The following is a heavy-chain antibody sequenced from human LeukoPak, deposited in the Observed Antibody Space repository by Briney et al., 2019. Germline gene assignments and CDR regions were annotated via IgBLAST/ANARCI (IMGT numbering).Heavy chain of an antibody. CDR3: AKDWAVLGTMVPN. V-gene: IGHV3-30*02. Sequence: GGSLRLPCAASGLIFGSYGMHWVRQAPGKGLEWVAFIRFDGTNKYYAESVKGRFTISRDNSMNTLYLQMTSLRPDDTAVYYCAKDWAVLGTMVPNWGQGTVVTVSS. J-gene: IGHJ4*02. CDR2: IRFDGTNK. CDR1: GLIFGSYG. D-gene: IGHD5-12*01.